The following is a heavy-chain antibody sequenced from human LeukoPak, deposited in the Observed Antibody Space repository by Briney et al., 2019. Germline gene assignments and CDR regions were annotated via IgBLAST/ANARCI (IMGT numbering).Heavy chain of an antibody. J-gene: IGHJ4*02. CDR2: INTHSANT. D-gene: IGHD3-22*01. CDR3: ARDPYPYYYDSSGQKSYYFDY. V-gene: IGHV1-18*01. CDR1: GYTFTIYG. Sequence: ASVKVPCKPSGYTFTIYGINWARQAPGQGLEWMGWINTHSANTNYAQKLQGRVIMTTDTSTSTAYMELRSLRSDVTAVYYCARDPYPYYYDSSGQKSYYFDYWGQGTLVTVSS.